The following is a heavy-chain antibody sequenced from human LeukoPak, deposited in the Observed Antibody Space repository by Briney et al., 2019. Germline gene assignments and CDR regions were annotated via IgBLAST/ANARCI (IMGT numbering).Heavy chain of an antibody. D-gene: IGHD2-2*01. CDR1: GFTFDDYA. J-gene: IGHJ4*02. CDR2: ISWNSGSI. Sequence: GRSLRLSCAASGFTFDDYAMHWVRQAPGKGLEWVSGISWNSGSIGYADSVKGRFTISRDNAKNSLYLQMNSLRAEDTALYYCARGGLVVPAVISYGGGPFDYWGQGTLVTISS. V-gene: IGHV3-9*01. CDR3: ARGGLVVPAVISYGGGPFDY.